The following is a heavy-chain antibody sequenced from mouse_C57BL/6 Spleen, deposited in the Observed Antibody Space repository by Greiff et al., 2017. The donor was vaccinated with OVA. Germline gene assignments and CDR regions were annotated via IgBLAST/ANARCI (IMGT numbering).Heavy chain of an antibody. CDR2: ISYDGSN. CDR3: AREGKYYGSKYYAMDY. D-gene: IGHD1-1*01. J-gene: IGHJ4*01. V-gene: IGHV3-6*01. CDR1: GYSITSGYY. Sequence: VQLKESGPGLVKPSQSLSLTCSVTGYSITSGYYWNWIRQFPGNKLEWMGYISYDGSNNYNPSLKNPISITRDTSKDQFFLKLNSVTTEDTATDYCAREGKYYGSKYYAMDYWGQGTSVTVSS.